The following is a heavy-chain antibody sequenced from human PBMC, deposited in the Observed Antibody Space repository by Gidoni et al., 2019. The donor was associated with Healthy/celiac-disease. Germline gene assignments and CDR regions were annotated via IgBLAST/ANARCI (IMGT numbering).Heavy chain of an antibody. J-gene: IGHJ3*02. CDR2: INAGNGNT. D-gene: IGHD3-10*01. CDR1: GYTFTSYA. V-gene: IGHV1-3*01. CDR3: ARVERGFLDAFDI. Sequence: QVQLVQSGAEVKKPGASVKVSCKASGYTFTSYAMHWVRQAPGQRLEWMGWINAGNGNTKYSQKFQGRVTITRDTSASTAYMELSSLRSEDTAVYYCARVERGFLDAFDIWGQGTMVTVSS.